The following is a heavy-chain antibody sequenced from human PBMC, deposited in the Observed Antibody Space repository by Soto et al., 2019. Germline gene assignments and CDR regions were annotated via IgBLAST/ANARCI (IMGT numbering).Heavy chain of an antibody. CDR1: GGTFSSYA. D-gene: IGHD6-13*01. CDR3: ARSSLIAAAEYFDY. Sequence: ASVKVSCKASGGTFSSYAISWVRQAPGQGLEWMGGIIPIFGTANYAQKFQGRVTITADKSTSTAYMELSSLRSEDTAVYYCARSSLIAAAEYFDYWGQGTLVTVSS. J-gene: IGHJ4*02. V-gene: IGHV1-69*06. CDR2: IIPIFGTA.